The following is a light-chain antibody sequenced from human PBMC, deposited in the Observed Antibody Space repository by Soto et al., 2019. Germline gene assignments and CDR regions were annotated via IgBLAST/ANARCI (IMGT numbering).Light chain of an antibody. J-gene: IGKJ1*01. CDR1: QTVAYTS. CDR3: QQYVTTPRT. Sequence: EIVLTQSPGILSLSPGARATLSCRASQTVAYTSLAWYQQRPGQAPRLLIYGTSTRATGTPDRFIGRGSGTAFTLTIRRLEPEDFAVYYCQQYVTTPRTFGQGTKVE. CDR2: GTS. V-gene: IGKV3-20*01.